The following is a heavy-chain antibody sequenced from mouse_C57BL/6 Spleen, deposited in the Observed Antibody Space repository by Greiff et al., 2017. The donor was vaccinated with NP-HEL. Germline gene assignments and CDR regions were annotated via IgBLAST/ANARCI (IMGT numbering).Heavy chain of an antibody. D-gene: IGHD2-5*01. J-gene: IGHJ1*03. CDR1: GFTFNTYA. CDR3: VRDYSNYFYWYFDV. V-gene: IGHV10-3*01. CDR2: IRSKSSNYAT. Sequence: EVQRVESGGGLVQPKGSLKLSCAASGFTFNTYAMHWVRQAPGKGLEWVARIRSKSSNYATYYADSVKDRFTISRDDSQSMLYLQMNNLKTEDTAMYYCVRDYSNYFYWYFDVWGTGTTVTVSS.